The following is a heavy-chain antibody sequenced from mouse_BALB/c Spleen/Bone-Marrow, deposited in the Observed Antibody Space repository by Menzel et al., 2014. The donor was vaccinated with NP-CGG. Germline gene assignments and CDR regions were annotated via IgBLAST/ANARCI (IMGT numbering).Heavy chain of an antibody. CDR1: GYTFTSYW. D-gene: IGHD1-1*01. V-gene: IGHV1S81*02. J-gene: IGHJ4*01. Sequence: VKLQESGAELVKPGASVKLSCKASGYTFTSYWMHWVKQRPGQGLEWIGEINPSNGRTNYNEKFKSKATLTVDKSSSTDYMQLSSLTSEDSAVYSCAREGNYYGSIAMDYWGQGTSVTVSS. CDR3: AREGNYYGSIAMDY. CDR2: INPSNGRT.